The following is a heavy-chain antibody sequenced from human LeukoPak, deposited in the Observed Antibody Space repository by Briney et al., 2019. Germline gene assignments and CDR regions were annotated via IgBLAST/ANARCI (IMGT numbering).Heavy chain of an antibody. CDR1: GFTFRSYD. V-gene: IGHV3-48*03. CDR3: AKLGYSYEYYMDV. J-gene: IGHJ6*03. CDR2: ISSSGSTI. Sequence: PGGSLRLSCAASGFTFRSYDMNWVRQAPGKGLEWVSYISSSGSTIYYADSVKGRFTISRDNAKNSLYLQMNSLRAEDTAVYYCAKLGYSYEYYMDVWGKGTTVTISS. D-gene: IGHD5-18*01.